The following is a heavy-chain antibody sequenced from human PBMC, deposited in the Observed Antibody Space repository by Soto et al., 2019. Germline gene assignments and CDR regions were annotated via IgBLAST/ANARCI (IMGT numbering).Heavy chain of an antibody. J-gene: IGHJ4*02. Sequence: QVQVVQSGAEVKEPGASVKVSCKASGHSFTSHYFHWVRQAPGQGLEWMAIMRPSGAHTGFAQKFQRRGTMTWDTSTSSVFMDLISLRSEDTAIYYCACNEASCDSASRYWGQGTLVTVSP. V-gene: IGHV1-46*03. CDR1: GHSFTSHY. D-gene: IGHD6-6*01. CDR2: MRPSGAHT. CDR3: ACNEASCDSASRY.